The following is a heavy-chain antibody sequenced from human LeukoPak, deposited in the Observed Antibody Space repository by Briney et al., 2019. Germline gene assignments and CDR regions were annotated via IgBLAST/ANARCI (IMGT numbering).Heavy chain of an antibody. J-gene: IGHJ1*01. D-gene: IGHD3-16*01. V-gene: IGHV3-11*04. CDR3: ARGTRLPQYFQY. Sequence: GGSLRLSCAASGFTFNNYWMHWVRQAPGKGLEWVSYIGSSGSTIYYADSVKGRFTISRDNAKNSLYLQMNSLRAEDTAVYYCARGTRLPQYFQYWGQGTLVTVSS. CDR2: IGSSGSTI. CDR1: GFTFNNYW.